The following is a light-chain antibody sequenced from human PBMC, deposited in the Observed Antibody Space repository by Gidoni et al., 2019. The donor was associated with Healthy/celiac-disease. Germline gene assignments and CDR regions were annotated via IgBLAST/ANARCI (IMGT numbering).Light chain of an antibody. CDR1: KLGDKS. CDR3: QAWDSSTVV. V-gene: IGLV3-1*01. CDR2: QDS. J-gene: IGLJ2*01. Sequence: SYELPQPPSASVSPGQTGSITCSGDKLGDKSACWYQQKPGQSPVLVIYQDSKRPSGIPERFSGSNSGNTATLTISGTQAMDEADYYCQAWDSSTVVFGGGTKLTVL.